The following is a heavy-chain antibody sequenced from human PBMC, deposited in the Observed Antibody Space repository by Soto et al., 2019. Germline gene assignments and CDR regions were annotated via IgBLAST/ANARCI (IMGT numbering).Heavy chain of an antibody. CDR1: GFTFSSYA. D-gene: IGHD1-26*01. J-gene: IGHJ6*04. CDR2: ISGSGGST. CDR3: EKVVGNIMGQEDYYYYYGMDV. V-gene: IGHV3-23*01. Sequence: PRGSLRLSCAASGFTFSSYAMSWVRQAPGKGLEWVSAISGSGGSTYYADSVKGRFTISRDNSKNTLYLQMNSLRAEDTAVYYCEKVVGNIMGQEDYYYYYGMDVWGNGTTVTVS.